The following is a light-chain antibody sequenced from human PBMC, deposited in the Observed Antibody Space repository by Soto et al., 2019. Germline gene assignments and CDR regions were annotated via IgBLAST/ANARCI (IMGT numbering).Light chain of an antibody. Sequence: EIVLTQSPATLSLSPGERATLSCRASQSINRQLAWYQQKHGQAPRLLIYDAFNSATGIPARFSGSETGTDFTLVISSLEPEDSAVYYCQQRWNWPLTFCGGNKVEIK. V-gene: IGKV3-11*01. CDR3: QQRWNWPLT. CDR2: DAF. CDR1: QSINRQ. J-gene: IGKJ4*01.